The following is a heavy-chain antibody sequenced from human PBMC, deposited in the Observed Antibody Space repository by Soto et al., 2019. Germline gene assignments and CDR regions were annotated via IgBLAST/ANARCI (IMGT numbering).Heavy chain of an antibody. V-gene: IGHV1-69*13. D-gene: IGHD5-18*01. CDR1: GGTFYTYT. CDR2: ITPIYPTT. CDR3: ARIPRYSFPTSDDLDS. Sequence: SVTVSCKASGGTFYTYTFSWVRQAPGQGLEWMGSITPIYPTTNYAEKFQGRLTVTADGSTNTAYMELNSLTSEDTAVYYCARIPRYSFPTSDDLDSWGQGTLVTVSS. J-gene: IGHJ4*02.